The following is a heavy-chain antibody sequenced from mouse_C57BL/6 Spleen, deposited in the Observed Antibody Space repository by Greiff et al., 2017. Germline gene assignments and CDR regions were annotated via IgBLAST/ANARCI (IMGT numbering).Heavy chain of an antibody. CDR3: ARGDYDDGYPLDY. D-gene: IGHD2-3*01. V-gene: IGHV1-55*01. Sequence: QVQLQQPGAELVKPGASVKMSCKASGYTFTSYWITWVKQRPGQGLEWIGDIYPGSGSTNYNEKFKSKATLTVDTSSSTAYMQLSSLTSEDSAVYYCARGDYDDGYPLDYWGQGTTLTVSS. CDR2: IYPGSGST. J-gene: IGHJ2*01. CDR1: GYTFTSYW.